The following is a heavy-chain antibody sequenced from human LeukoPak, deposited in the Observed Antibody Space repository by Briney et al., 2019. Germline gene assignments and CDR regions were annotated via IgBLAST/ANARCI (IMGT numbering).Heavy chain of an antibody. J-gene: IGHJ4*02. CDR2: ISYDGNNK. CDR3: AKRNGF. V-gene: IGHV3-30*18. D-gene: IGHD1-1*01. Sequence: GRSLRLSCAVSGFTFSSYDMHWVRQAPGKGLEWVAIISYDGNNKYYGDSVKGRFTISRDNSKNTLCLQMNSLRVEDTAVYYCAKRNGFWGQGTLVTVSS. CDR1: GFTFSSYD.